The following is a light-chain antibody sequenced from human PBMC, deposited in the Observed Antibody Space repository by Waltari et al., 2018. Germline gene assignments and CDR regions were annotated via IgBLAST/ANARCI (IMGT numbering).Light chain of an antibody. CDR2: SAS. CDR3: QQLNSYPLT. CDR1: QGISSY. V-gene: IGKV1-9*01. Sequence: DIQLTQSPSFSSSSVGDRLTITCRASQGISSYLAWYQVRPGKAPNLLIYSASTLQSGVPSRFSGSGSGTDFTLTISSLQPEDFATYYYQQLNSYPLTFGGGTKLEIK. J-gene: IGKJ4*01.